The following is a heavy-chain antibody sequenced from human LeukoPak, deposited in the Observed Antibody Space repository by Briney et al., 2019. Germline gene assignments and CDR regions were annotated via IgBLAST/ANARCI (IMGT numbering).Heavy chain of an antibody. J-gene: IGHJ4*02. Sequence: PGGSLRLSCAASGXTFSSYWMHWVRQAPGKGLMWVSRINSDGSRTTYADSVRGRFTISRDNAKSTLYLQMNSLRAEDTAVYYCARVRDDYTYFDCWGQGTLVTVSS. CDR3: ARVRDDYTYFDC. CDR1: GXTFSSYW. CDR2: INSDGSRT. D-gene: IGHD4-11*01. V-gene: IGHV3-74*01.